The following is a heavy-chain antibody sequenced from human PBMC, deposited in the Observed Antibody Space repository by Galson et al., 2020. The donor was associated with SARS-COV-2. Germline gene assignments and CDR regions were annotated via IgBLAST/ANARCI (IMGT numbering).Heavy chain of an antibody. CDR3: ARDQYWAFDY. CDR1: GDSVSSKSVA. V-gene: IGHV6-1*01. Sequence: ASETLSLTCAISGDSVSSKSVAWNWVMLSPSRGLEWLGRTGYRSEWFYTYAVSVKSRINIHADTSKNQFSLQLNSVTPEDTAVYYCARDQYWAFDYWGQGTLVTVSS. D-gene: IGHD2-8*02. J-gene: IGHJ4*02. CDR2: TGYRSEWFY.